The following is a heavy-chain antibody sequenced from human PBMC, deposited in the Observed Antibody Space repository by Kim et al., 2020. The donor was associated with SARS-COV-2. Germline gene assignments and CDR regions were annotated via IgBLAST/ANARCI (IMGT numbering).Heavy chain of an antibody. V-gene: IGHV3-23*01. CDR2: ISSSGGST. D-gene: IGHD2-2*01. Sequence: GGSLRLSCVTSGFTFGTYAMSWVRQAPEKGLEWVSGISSSGGSTYYADSVKGRFTISRDSSKNTLYLQMVSLRVDYTALYYCARTRSCSSTSCYVDYWG. J-gene: IGHJ4*01. CDR1: GFTFGTYA. CDR3: ARTRSCSSTSCYVDY.